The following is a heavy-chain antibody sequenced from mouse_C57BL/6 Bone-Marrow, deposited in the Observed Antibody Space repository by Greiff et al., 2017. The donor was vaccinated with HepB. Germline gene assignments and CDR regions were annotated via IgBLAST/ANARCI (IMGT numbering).Heavy chain of an antibody. CDR3: ARRGYYYGSSGYYFDY. V-gene: IGHV1-26*01. CDR2: INPNNGGT. CDR1: GYTFTDYY. J-gene: IGHJ2*01. D-gene: IGHD1-1*01. Sequence: EVQLQQSGPELVKPGASVKISCKASGYTFTDYYMNWVKQSHGKSLEWIGDINPNNGGTSYNQKFKGKATLTVDKSSSTAYMELRSLTSEDSAVYYCARRGYYYGSSGYYFDYWGQGTTLTVSS.